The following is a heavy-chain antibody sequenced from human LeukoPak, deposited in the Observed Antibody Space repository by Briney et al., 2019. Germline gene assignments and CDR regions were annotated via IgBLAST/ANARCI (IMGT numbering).Heavy chain of an antibody. CDR1: GGTFSSYA. J-gene: IGHJ5*02. Sequence: ASVKVSCKASGGTFSSYAISWVRQAPGQGLEWMGGIIPIFGTANYAQKFQGRVTTTADESTSTAYMELSSLRSEDTAVYYCARDDILGGSFDPWGQGTLVTVSS. CDR2: IIPIFGTA. D-gene: IGHD3-9*01. CDR3: ARDDILGGSFDP. V-gene: IGHV1-69*13.